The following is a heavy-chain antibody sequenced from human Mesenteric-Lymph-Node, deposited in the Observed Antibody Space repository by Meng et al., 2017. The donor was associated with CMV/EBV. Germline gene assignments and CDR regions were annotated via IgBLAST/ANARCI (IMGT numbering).Heavy chain of an antibody. CDR3: ARGGWNYDIYYGLGV. J-gene: IGHJ6*02. CDR1: GGSITGHY. V-gene: IGHV4-59*11. D-gene: IGHD1-7*01. Sequence: SETLSLTCSVSGGSITGHYGTWIRQPPGRGLEWIGYVFYSGNTNYNPSLKGRVTISVDTSKTQFSLKMSSVTAADTAVYYCARGGWNYDIYYGLGVWGQGTTVTVS. CDR2: VFYSGNT.